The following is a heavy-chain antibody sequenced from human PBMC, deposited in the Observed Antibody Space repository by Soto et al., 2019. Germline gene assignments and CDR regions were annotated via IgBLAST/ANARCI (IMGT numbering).Heavy chain of an antibody. D-gene: IGHD3-10*01. J-gene: IGHJ6*02. V-gene: IGHV3-11*01. Sequence: PGGSLRLSCAASGTTFSDSYMSWIRQAPGKGLEWISYITFSGNTVYYADSLKGRFTISRDNAKNSLYLQMNRLRAEDTAVYYCARVIWREKYGRDVWGQGTTVTVSS. CDR1: GTTFSDSY. CDR2: ITFSGNTV. CDR3: ARVIWREKYGRDV.